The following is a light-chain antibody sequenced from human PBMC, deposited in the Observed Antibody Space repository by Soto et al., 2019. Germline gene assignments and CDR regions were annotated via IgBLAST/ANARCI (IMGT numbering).Light chain of an antibody. CDR2: GNN. Sequence: QSALTQPRSVSGSPGQSVTISCTGTSSDVGGYNYVSWYQQHPGKAPKLLIYGNNQRPSGVPDRFSGSKSDTSASLAISGLQSEDEADYYCAAWDDSLNGWVFGGGTQLTVL. J-gene: IGLJ3*02. CDR1: SSDVGGYNY. V-gene: IGLV2-11*01. CDR3: AAWDDSLNGWV.